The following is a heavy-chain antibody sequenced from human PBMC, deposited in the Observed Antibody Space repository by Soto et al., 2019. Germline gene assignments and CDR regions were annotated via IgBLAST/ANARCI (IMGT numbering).Heavy chain of an antibody. V-gene: IGHV1-46*01. CDR2: INPSGGST. D-gene: IGHD3-22*01. CDR1: GYTFTSYY. CDR3: ARSAPITMIATGAFDI. J-gene: IGHJ3*02. Sequence: ASLKVSCKASGYTFTSYYIQWVRQAPGQGLEWMGIINPSGGSTNYAQKFQGRVTMTRDTSTSTVYMELSSLRSEDTAVYYCARSAPITMIATGAFDIWGQGTMVTVS.